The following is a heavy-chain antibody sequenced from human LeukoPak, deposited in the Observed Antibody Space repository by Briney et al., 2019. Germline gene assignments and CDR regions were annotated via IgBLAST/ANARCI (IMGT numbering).Heavy chain of an antibody. Sequence: SETLSLTCAVYGGSFSGYYWTWIRQPPGKGLEWIGEINHSESTNYNPSLKSRVTISVDTSKNQFSLKLSSVTAEDTAVYYCARAGYCTSISCYGRAFDIWGQGTMVTVSS. V-gene: IGHV4-34*01. D-gene: IGHD2-2*01. J-gene: IGHJ3*02. CDR3: ARAGYCTSISCYGRAFDI. CDR2: INHSEST. CDR1: GGSFSGYY.